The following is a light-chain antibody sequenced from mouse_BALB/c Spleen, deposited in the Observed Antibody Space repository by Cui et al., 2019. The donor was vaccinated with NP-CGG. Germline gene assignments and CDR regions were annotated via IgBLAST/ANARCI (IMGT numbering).Light chain of an antibody. CDR3: ALWYSNHWV. J-gene: IGLJ1*01. Sequence: QPVVPRESALTTSPGKTVTLTCRSSTGAVTTSNYANWVQEKPDHLFTGLIGGTNNRAPGVPPRFSGSLIGDKAALTITGAQTEDEAIYFCALWYSNHWVFGGGTKLTVL. CDR1: TGAVTTSNY. V-gene: IGLV1*01. CDR2: GTN.